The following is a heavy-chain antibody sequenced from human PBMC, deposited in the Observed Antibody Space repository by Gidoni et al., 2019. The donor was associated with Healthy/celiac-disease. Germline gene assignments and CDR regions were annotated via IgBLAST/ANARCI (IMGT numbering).Heavy chain of an antibody. CDR1: GFPFIGSA. D-gene: IGHD6-13*01. CDR2: IRNKANSYAT. Sequence: EVQLVESGRGLVQPGGSLKLSCAASGFPFIGSALHWLRQASGKGLRGVGRIRNKANSYATAYASSVKGRFTIFRDHSKNTAYLKMNSLKTEDAAVYYCTRLLSPTVRIAAAGTIDGMDVWGQGTTVTVSS. J-gene: IGHJ6*02. V-gene: IGHV3-73*02. CDR3: TRLLSPTVRIAAAGTIDGMDV.